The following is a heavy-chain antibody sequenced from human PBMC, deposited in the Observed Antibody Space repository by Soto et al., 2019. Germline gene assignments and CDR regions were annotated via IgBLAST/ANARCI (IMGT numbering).Heavy chain of an antibody. V-gene: IGHV1-3*01. CDR1: GYSFSSLG. Sequence: QVQLVQSGAEVKKPGASVKVSCKASGYSFSSLGMHWVRQAPGQSREWMGWIHGGNGNTKYSQKYQGRVTMTRDTSASTAYMELSSLTSEDTAVYYCTNSYCGSMSCLGNYWGQGSLVTVPS. CDR2: IHGGNGNT. J-gene: IGHJ4*02. CDR3: TNSYCGSMSCLGNY. D-gene: IGHD2-2*01.